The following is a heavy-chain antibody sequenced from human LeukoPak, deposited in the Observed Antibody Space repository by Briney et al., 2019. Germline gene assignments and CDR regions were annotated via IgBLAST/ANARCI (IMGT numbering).Heavy chain of an antibody. J-gene: IGHJ4*02. V-gene: IGHV3-23*01. CDR1: GFTFSTYA. CDR3: AREPNNVVTPAGFDY. Sequence: PGGSLRLSCAASGFTFSTYAMTWVRQAPGKGLEWVSTISSGADYTYHADSVKGRFTISRDNSKSTLYLQMNSLRAEDTAVYYCAREPNNVVTPAGFDYWGQGTLVTVSS. D-gene: IGHD2-2*01. CDR2: ISSGADYT.